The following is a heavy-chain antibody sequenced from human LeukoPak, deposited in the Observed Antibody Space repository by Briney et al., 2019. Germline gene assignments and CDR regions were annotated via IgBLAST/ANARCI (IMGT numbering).Heavy chain of an antibody. CDR3: ARGAPLVVVVAATVNYFDY. CDR1: GFTFSSYW. CDR2: IKQDGSEK. Sequence: GGSLRLSCAASGFTFSSYWMSWVRQAPGKGLEWVANIKQDGSEKYYMDSVKGRFTISRDNAKNSLYLQMNSLRAEDTAVYYCARGAPLVVVVAATVNYFDYWGQGALVTVSS. V-gene: IGHV3-7*01. D-gene: IGHD2-15*01. J-gene: IGHJ4*02.